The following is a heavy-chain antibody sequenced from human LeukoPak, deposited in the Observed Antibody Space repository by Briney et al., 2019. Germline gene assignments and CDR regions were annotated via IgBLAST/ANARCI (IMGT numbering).Heavy chain of an antibody. CDR2: INHSGST. CDR3: AREATLYSLDV. CDR1: GGSFSGYY. Sequence: PSETLSLTCAVYGGSFSGYYWSWIRQPPGKGLEWIGEINHSGSTNYNPPLKSRVTISVDTSKNQFSLKLSSVTAADTAVYYCAREATLYSLDVWGQGTTVTVSS. V-gene: IGHV4-34*01. J-gene: IGHJ6*02. D-gene: IGHD2-15*01.